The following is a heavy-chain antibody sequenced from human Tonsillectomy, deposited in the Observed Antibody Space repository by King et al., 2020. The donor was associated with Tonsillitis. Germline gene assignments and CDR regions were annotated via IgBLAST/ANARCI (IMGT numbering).Heavy chain of an antibody. J-gene: IGHJ4*02. CDR2: IIPNFTTV. D-gene: IGHD6-19*01. V-gene: IGHV1-69*12. Sequence: QLVQSGAEVKKPGSSVKVSCKASGGTFSSYALNWVRQAPGQGLEWMGGIIPNFTTVNYAQKFQARITITADETTSTAYMELSSLRSEDSAVYYCAREARSGWSFYFEPWGQGTLVTVPS. CDR3: AREARSGWSFYFEP. CDR1: GGTFSSYA.